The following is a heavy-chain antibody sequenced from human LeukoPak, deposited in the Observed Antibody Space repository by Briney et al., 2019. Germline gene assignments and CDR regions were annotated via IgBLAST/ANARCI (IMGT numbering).Heavy chain of an antibody. CDR2: IYYSGST. CDR1: GGSMSTSSYY. J-gene: IGHJ3*02. CDR3: ARDLPLLDAFDI. V-gene: IGHV4-39*07. Sequence: SETLSLTCTVSGGSMSTSSYYWGWIRQPPGKGLEWIGSIYYSGSTYYNPSLKSRVTISVDKSKNQFSLKLSSVTAADTAVYYCARDLPLLDAFDIWGQGTMVTVSS.